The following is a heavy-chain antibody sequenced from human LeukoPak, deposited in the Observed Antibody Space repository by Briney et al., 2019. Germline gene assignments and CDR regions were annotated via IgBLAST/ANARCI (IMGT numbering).Heavy chain of an antibody. D-gene: IGHD2-2*01. V-gene: IGHV3-53*01. CDR2: VSHDDYT. Sequence: GGSLRLSCAASGFTVSSNYMSWVRQAPGKGLEWVSAVSHDDYTYYADSVKGRFTISRDNSKNMVSLQMNSLRAEDTAIYYCAKDSTNWRSYLDYWGQGALVTVSS. J-gene: IGHJ4*02. CDR1: GFTVSSNY. CDR3: AKDSTNWRSYLDY.